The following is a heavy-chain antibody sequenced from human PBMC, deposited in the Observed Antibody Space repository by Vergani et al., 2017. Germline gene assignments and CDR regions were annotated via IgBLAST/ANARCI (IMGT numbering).Heavy chain of an antibody. J-gene: IGHJ5*02. D-gene: IGHD3-22*01. Sequence: QVQLVQSGAEVKKPGASVKVSCKASGYTFTSYDINWVRQATGQGLGWMGWMNPNSGNTSYAQKFQGRVTITRNTSISTAYMELSSLRSEDTAVYYCARTPYYYEGIGPLWCDPWGQGTLVTVSS. CDR2: MNPNSGNT. CDR3: ARTPYYYEGIGPLWCDP. V-gene: IGHV1-8*03. CDR1: GYTFTSYD.